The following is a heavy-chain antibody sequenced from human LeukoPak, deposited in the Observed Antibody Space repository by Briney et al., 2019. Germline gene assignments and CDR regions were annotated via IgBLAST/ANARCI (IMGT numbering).Heavy chain of an antibody. D-gene: IGHD6-19*01. V-gene: IGHV4-34*01. CDR3: ARGRYSSGWYTRSLGY. J-gene: IGHJ4*02. CDR2: INHSGST. CDR1: GGSFSGYY. Sequence: SETLSLTCAVYGGSFSGYYWSWIRQPPGKGLEWIGEINHSGSTNYNPSLKSRVTISVDTSKNQFSLKLSSVTAADTAVYYCARGRYSSGWYTRSLGYWGQGTLVTVSS.